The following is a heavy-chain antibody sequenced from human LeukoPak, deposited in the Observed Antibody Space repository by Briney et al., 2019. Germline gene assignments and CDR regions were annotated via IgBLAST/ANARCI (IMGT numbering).Heavy chain of an antibody. CDR3: AKEGGASRFDY. Sequence: GGSLRLSCAASGFSFSSYTMNWVRQAPGKGLEWVSCISRSSNYIYYADSVKGRFTISRDNSKNTQYLQMNSLRAEDTAVYYCAKEGGASRFDYWGQGTLVTVSS. J-gene: IGHJ4*02. V-gene: IGHV3-21*01. CDR1: GFSFSSYT. CDR2: ISRSSNYI. D-gene: IGHD5-12*01.